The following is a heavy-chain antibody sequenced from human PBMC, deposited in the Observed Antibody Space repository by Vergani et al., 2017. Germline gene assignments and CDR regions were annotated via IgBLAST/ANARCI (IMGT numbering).Heavy chain of an antibody. CDR1: GGSISSGDHC. CDR3: ARVDTXVPATSHFYYMDV. V-gene: IGHV4-31*11. CDR2: IFYSGTT. D-gene: IGHD6-25*01. Sequence: QVQLQESGPGVGKPSQTLTLTCAVSGGSISSGDHCWTWIRQRPGKGLGWIGYIFYSGTTYDNPSLRSRLTISVDTSQNQFSLKLRSVTAADTAVYYCARVDTXVPATSHFYYMDVWGKGTTVVVSS. J-gene: IGHJ6*03.